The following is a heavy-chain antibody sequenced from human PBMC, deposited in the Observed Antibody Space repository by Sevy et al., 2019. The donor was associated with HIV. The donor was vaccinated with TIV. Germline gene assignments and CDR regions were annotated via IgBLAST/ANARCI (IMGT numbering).Heavy chain of an antibody. V-gene: IGHV5-51*01. J-gene: IGHJ4*02. D-gene: IGHD6-13*01. CDR2: IYPGDSDT. CDR3: ARSLSSSWWGALDY. Sequence: GESLKISCKGFGYSFTSYWIGWVRQMPGKGLEWMGIIYPGDSDTRYSPSFQGQVTISADKSISTTYLQWSSLKASDTAMYYCARSLSSSWWGALDYWGQGTLVTVSS. CDR1: GYSFTSYW.